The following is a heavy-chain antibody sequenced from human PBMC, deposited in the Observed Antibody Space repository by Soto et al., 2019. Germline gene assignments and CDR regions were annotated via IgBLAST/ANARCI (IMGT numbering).Heavy chain of an antibody. D-gene: IGHD3-3*01. Sequence: EVQLVESGGGLVQPGGSLRLSCAASGFTFSRYSMNWVRQAPGKGQEWVSYISSSSNSIYYADSVKGRFTISRDNAKNSLQLQMNSLKAEETDVYYCASRVECNTHRCIPWGQVTLVTVST. J-gene: IGHJ5*02. CDR2: ISSSSNSI. V-gene: IGHV3-48*01. CDR1: GFTFSRYS. CDR3: ASRVECNTHRCIP.